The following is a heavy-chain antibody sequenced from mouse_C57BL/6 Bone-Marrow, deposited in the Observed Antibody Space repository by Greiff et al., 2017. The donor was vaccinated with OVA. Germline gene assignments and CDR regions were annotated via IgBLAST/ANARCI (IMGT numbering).Heavy chain of an antibody. Sequence: VQLKESGPGLVAPSQSLSITCTVSGFSLTSYGVHWVRQPPGKGLELLVVLWSDGSTPYNYSLKSRLSISKDTSKSQVFLKMNRLQTDDTAMYYCARHRDGNYLYFDVWGTGTTVTVSS. CDR2: LWSDGST. D-gene: IGHD2-1*01. J-gene: IGHJ1*03. V-gene: IGHV2-6-1*01. CDR3: ARHRDGNYLYFDV. CDR1: GFSLTSYG.